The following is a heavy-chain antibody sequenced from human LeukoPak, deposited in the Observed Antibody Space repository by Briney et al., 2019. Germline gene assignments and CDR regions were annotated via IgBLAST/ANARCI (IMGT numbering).Heavy chain of an antibody. CDR1: GGSISSSNW. D-gene: IGHD7-27*01. V-gene: IGHV4-4*02. CDR3: VLGFKY. CDR2: IYHSGST. J-gene: IGHJ4*02. Sequence: SETLSLTCAVSGGSISSSNWWNWVRQPPGKGLEWIGYIYHSGSTYYNPSLKSRVTISVDRSKNQFSLKLSSVTAADTAVYYCVLGFKYWGQGTLVTVSS.